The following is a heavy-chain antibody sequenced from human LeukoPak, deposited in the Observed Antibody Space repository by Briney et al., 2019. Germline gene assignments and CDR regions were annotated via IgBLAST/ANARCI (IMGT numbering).Heavy chain of an antibody. V-gene: IGHV4-39*01. Sequence: PSETLSLTCTVSGGSISSSSYYWGWIRQPPGKGLEWIGSIYYSGSTYYNPSPKSRVTISADTSKNQFSLKLSSVTAADTAVYYCARQDDDSSGYYMYYFDYWGQGTLVTVSS. J-gene: IGHJ4*02. D-gene: IGHD3-22*01. CDR3: ARQDDDSSGYYMYYFDY. CDR2: IYYSGST. CDR1: GGSISSSSYY.